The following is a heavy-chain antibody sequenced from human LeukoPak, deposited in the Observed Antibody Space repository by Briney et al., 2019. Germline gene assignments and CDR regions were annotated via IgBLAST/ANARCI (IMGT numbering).Heavy chain of an antibody. Sequence: GGSLRLSCAASGFTFSSYGMHWVRHAPGKGLEWVAVISYDGSNKYYADSVKGRFTISRDNSKNTLYLQMNSLRAEDTAVYYCAKDHYYDFWSGTLSPLDYWGQGTLVTVSS. CDR1: GFTFSSYG. V-gene: IGHV3-30*18. D-gene: IGHD3-3*01. CDR2: ISYDGSNK. J-gene: IGHJ4*02. CDR3: AKDHYYDFWSGTLSPLDY.